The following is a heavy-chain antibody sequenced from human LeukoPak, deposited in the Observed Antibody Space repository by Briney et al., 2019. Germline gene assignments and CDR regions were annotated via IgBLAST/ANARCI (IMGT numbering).Heavy chain of an antibody. D-gene: IGHD1-1*01. CDR2: IIPIFGTA. CDR3: ARVKSSSGWNEDYYYMDV. Sequence: GASVKVSCKASGYTFTGYYMHWVRQAPGQGLEWMGGIIPIFGTANYAQKFQGRVTITTDESTSTAYMELSSLRSEDTAVYYCARVKSSSGWNEDYYYMDVWGKGTTVTVSS. V-gene: IGHV1-69*05. CDR1: GYTFTGYY. J-gene: IGHJ6*03.